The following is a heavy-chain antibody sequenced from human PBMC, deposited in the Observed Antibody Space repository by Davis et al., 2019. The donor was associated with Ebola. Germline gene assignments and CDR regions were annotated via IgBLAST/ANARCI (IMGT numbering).Heavy chain of an antibody. V-gene: IGHV1-8*02. CDR2: MNPNSGNT. CDR1: GGTFSSYA. Sequence: ASVTVSCKASGGTFSSYAISWVRQATGQGLEWMGWMNPNSGNTGYAQKFQGRVTMTRNTSISTAYMELSSLRSEDTAVYYCARESHLGGDFWSGYHYGMDVWGQGTTVTVSS. CDR3: ARESHLGGDFWSGYHYGMDV. D-gene: IGHD3-3*01. J-gene: IGHJ6*02.